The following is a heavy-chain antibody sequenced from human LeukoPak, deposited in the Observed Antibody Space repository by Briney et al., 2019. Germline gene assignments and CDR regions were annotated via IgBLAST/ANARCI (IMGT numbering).Heavy chain of an antibody. CDR2: INDNGANT. J-gene: IGHJ4*02. Sequence: GASLRLSCAASGFTFKEYGMSWVRQAPGKGLEWVSTINDNGANTHYADSVKGRFTISRDSSKNTLFLQMNSLRADDTARYYCTKGDGGWYPIDSWSQGTLIIVSS. CDR1: GFTFKEYG. CDR3: TKGDGGWYPIDS. V-gene: IGHV3-23*01. D-gene: IGHD6-19*01.